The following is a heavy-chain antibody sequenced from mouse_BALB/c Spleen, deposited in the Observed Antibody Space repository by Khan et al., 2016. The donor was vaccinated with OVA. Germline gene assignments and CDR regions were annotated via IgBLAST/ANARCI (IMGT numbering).Heavy chain of an antibody. D-gene: IGHD2-10*01. Sequence: VQLQVSGPGLAAPSQSLSITCTISGFSLTNYGVHWVRQPPGKGLEWLVVIWSDGSTNYNSVLKSRLTITKDNSQSQVFLKMNSLQTDDTAIYFCARQPYYHYNIMDYWGQGTSVTVSS. CDR1: GFSLTNYG. J-gene: IGHJ4*01. CDR3: ARQPYYHYNIMDY. V-gene: IGHV2-6-1*01. CDR2: IWSDGST.